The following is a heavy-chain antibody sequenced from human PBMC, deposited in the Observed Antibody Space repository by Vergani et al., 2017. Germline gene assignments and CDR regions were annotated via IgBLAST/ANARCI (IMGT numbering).Heavy chain of an antibody. CDR2: ISGSGAAI. J-gene: IGHJ4*02. CDR3: AKERDDSNYGFDY. CDR1: GFTFRPYT. V-gene: IGHV3-48*01. D-gene: IGHD4-11*01. Sequence: EVQLVESGGGLVQPGGSLRLSCVASGFTFRPYTMNWVRQGPGKGLEWLSYISGSGAAINYADSVKGRFTISRDNAKNSLYLQMNSLRAEDTAVYYCAKERDDSNYGFDYWGQGTLVTVSS.